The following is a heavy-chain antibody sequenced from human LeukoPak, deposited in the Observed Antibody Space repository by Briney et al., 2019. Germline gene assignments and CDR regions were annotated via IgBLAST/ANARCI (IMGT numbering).Heavy chain of an antibody. Sequence: PETLSLTCTVSGGSMTYYYWTWIRQPPGKGLEWIGYIYYSGNTNYNPSLKSRVTISVDTSKNQFSLMLGSVTAADTAVFYCARQRGGYVDYWGQGTLVTVSS. V-gene: IGHV4-59*08. CDR3: ARQRGGYVDY. CDR2: IYYSGNT. J-gene: IGHJ4*02. D-gene: IGHD2-15*01. CDR1: GGSMTYYY.